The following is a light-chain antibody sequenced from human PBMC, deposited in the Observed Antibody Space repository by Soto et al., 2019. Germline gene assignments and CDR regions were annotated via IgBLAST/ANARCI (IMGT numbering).Light chain of an antibody. CDR2: DIN. J-gene: IGLJ2*01. CDR1: NTDIGAYNY. CDR3: SSYTTYSTLV. Sequence: QSVLTQPASVSGSPGQSITISCTGTNTDIGAYNYVSWYQQHPGEAPRLMIYDINSRPSGVSSRFFGPKSGNTASLTISGLQAEDEAHYYCSSYTTYSTLVFGGGTKVTVL. V-gene: IGLV2-14*01.